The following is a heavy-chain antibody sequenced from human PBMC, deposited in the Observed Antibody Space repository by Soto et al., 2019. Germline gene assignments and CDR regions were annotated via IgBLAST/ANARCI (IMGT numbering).Heavy chain of an antibody. V-gene: IGHV1-46*01. J-gene: IGHJ6*02. CDR1: GYKFINHY. CDR3: ARDPVDLFGYMDV. Sequence: QVQLVQSGAEVKKPGASVKVSCKASGYKFINHYMHWVRQAPGVGLEWMGEIIPLLRTVNYAQKFQGRVTITGDRSTSTVYMALSSLRSDDTAVYYCARDPVDLFGYMDVWGQGTTVTVSS. D-gene: IGHD6-25*01. CDR2: IIPLLRTV.